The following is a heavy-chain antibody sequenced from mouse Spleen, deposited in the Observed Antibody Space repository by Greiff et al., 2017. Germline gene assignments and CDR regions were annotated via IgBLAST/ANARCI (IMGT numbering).Heavy chain of an antibody. J-gene: IGHJ3*01. V-gene: IGHV1-69*01. CDR2: IDPSDSYT. CDR1: GYTFTSYW. CDR3: ANSPFAY. Sequence: VQLQQPGAELVMPGASVKLSCKASGYTFTSYWMHWVKQRPGQGLEWIGEIDPSDSYTNYNQKFKGKATLTVDKSSSTAYMQLSSLTSEDSAVYYCANSPFAYWGQGTLVTVSA.